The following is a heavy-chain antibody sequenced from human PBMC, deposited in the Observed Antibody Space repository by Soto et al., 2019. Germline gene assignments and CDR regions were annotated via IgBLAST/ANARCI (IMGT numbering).Heavy chain of an antibody. CDR1: GFTFSSYA. CDR3: AKDRGYCSSTSCSFDY. CDR2: ISGSGGST. D-gene: IGHD2-2*01. V-gene: IGHV3-23*01. Sequence: GGSLRLSCAASGFTFSSYAMSWVRQAPGKGLEWVSAISGSGGSTYYADSVKGRFTISRDNSKNTLYLQMNSLRAEDTAVYYCAKDRGYCSSTSCSFDYWGQGTLVTVSS. J-gene: IGHJ4*02.